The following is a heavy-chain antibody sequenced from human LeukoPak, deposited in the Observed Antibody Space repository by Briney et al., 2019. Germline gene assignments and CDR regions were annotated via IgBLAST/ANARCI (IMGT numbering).Heavy chain of an antibody. CDR3: ARVLTIFGVVDWFDP. V-gene: IGHV4-59*01. CDR2: IYYSGST. CDR1: GGSISSYY. D-gene: IGHD3-3*01. J-gene: IGHJ5*02. Sequence: SETLSLTCTVSGGSISSYYWSWIRQPPGKGLEWIGYIYYSGSTNYNPPLKSRVTISVDTSKNQFSLKLSSVTAADTAVYYCARVLTIFGVVDWFDPWGQGTLVTVSS.